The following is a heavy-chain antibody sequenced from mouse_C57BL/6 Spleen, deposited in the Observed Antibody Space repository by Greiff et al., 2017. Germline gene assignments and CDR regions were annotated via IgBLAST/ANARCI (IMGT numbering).Heavy chain of an antibody. Sequence: EVHLVESGGGLVQPGESLKLSCESNEYEFPSHDMSWVRKTPEKRLELVAAINSDGGSTYYPDTMERRFIISRDNTKKTLYLQMSSLRSEDTALYYCARRGAMITTYYFDYWGQGTTLTVSS. J-gene: IGHJ2*01. CDR1: EYEFPSHD. CDR3: ARRGAMITTYYFDY. D-gene: IGHD2-4*01. V-gene: IGHV5-2*01. CDR2: INSDGGST.